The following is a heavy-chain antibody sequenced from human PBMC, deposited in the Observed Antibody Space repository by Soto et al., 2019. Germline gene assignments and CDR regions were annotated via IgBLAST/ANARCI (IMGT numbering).Heavy chain of an antibody. V-gene: IGHV3-23*01. D-gene: IGHD3-22*01. J-gene: IGHJ4*02. CDR3: AKVLELDYYDSSGYYLDY. Sequence: PGGSLRLSCAASGFTFSSYAMSWVRQAPGKGLEWVSAISGSGGSTYYADSVKGRFTISRDNSKNTLYLQMNSLRAEDTAVYYCAKVLELDYYDSSGYYLDYWGQGTLVTVSS. CDR2: ISGSGGST. CDR1: GFTFSSYA.